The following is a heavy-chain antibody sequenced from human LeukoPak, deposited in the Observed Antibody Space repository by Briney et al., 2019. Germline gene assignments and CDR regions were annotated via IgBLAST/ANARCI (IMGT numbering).Heavy chain of an antibody. V-gene: IGHV4-30-4*08. D-gene: IGHD5-18*01. CDR2: ISYSGKT. CDR1: GGSITNGDHY. J-gene: IGHJ4*02. Sequence: SETLSLTCTVSGGSITNGDHYWSWIRQPPGKGLEWIGYISYSGKTYYNPSLKSRLTISIDTSKNQFSLKLTSVTAADTAVYYCVKLDTAMITIDHWGQGTLVTVSS. CDR3: VKLDTAMITIDH.